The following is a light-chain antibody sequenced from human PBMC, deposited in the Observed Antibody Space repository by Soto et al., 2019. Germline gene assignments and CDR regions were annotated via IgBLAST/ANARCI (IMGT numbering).Light chain of an antibody. CDR1: SSNIGSNY. V-gene: IGLV1-47*01. CDR3: AAWDDSLSVV. Sequence: QSVLTQPPSASGTPGQRVTISCSGSSSNIGSNYVYWYQQLPGTAPKLLIYRNNQRPSGVPDPFSGSKSGTSASLAISGLRSEDEADYYCAAWDDSLSVVFGGGTKVTVL. CDR2: RNN. J-gene: IGLJ2*01.